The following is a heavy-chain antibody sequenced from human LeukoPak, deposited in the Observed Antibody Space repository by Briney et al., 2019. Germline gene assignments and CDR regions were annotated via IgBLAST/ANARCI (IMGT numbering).Heavy chain of an antibody. D-gene: IGHD5-12*01. CDR2: SSSNWGRT. Sequence: PAGTLRLSCSASGCSFSSDGMHWVCKAPGKGLEYVWASSSNWGRTYYEDSLKGSCTISRDNSKKTLYLQMTSLRADDTPVYYCVNDRVATIRRLSHHWAQGTLVSVSS. CDR1: GCSFSSDG. J-gene: IGHJ5*02. CDR3: VNDRVATIRRLSHH. V-gene: IGHV3-64D*06.